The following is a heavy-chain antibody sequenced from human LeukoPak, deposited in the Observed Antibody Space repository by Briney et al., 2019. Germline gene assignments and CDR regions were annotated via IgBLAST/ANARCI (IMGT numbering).Heavy chain of an antibody. Sequence: SETLSLTCAVYGGSFSGYYWSWIRQPPGKGLEWIGEINHSGSTNYNPSLKSRVTISVDTSKNQFSLKLSSVTAADTAVYYCARDPPPPGSGSYPYWGQGTMVTVSS. V-gene: IGHV4-34*01. J-gene: IGHJ3*01. CDR1: GGSFSGYY. CDR2: INHSGST. CDR3: ARDPPPPGSGSYPY. D-gene: IGHD3-10*01.